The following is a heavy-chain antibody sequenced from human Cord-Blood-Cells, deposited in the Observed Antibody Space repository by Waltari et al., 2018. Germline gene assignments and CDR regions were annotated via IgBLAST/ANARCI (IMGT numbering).Heavy chain of an antibody. CDR2: ISGSGGSK. J-gene: IGHJ3*02. V-gene: IGHV3-23*01. CDR1: GVTVSSND. Sequence: EVQMLESGGGLVEPGGSLRLSCAVSGVTVSSNDMSWVRQAPGKGVEWVSAISGSGGSKYYADSVKGRFTISRDNSKNTLYLQMNSLRAEDTAVYYCAKASAFDIWGQGTMVTVSS. CDR3: AKASAFDI.